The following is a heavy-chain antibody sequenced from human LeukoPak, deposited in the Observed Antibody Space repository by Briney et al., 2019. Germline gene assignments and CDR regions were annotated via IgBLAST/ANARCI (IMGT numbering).Heavy chain of an antibody. CDR3: AKTRSIIVGACPDY. Sequence: GRSLRLSCAASGFTFSSYAMSWVRQAPGKGLEWVSAISGSGGSTYYADSVKSRFTISRDNSKNTLYLQMNSLRAEDTAVYYCAKTRSIIVGACPDYWGQGTLVTVSS. J-gene: IGHJ4*02. CDR1: GFTFSSYA. V-gene: IGHV3-23*01. CDR2: ISGSGGST. D-gene: IGHD1-26*01.